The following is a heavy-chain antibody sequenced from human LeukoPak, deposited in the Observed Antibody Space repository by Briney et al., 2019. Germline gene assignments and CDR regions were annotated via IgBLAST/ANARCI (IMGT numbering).Heavy chain of an antibody. J-gene: IGHJ5*02. CDR1: GGSISSGSYY. Sequence: PSQTLSLTCTVSGGSISSGSYYWSWIRQPAGKGLEWIGRIYTSGSTNYNPSLKSRVTISVDTSKNQFSLKLSSVTAADTDVYYCARDLSAIVVVPAAPGVFDPWGQGTLVTVSS. CDR2: IYTSGST. V-gene: IGHV4-61*02. CDR3: ARDLSAIVVVPAAPGVFDP. D-gene: IGHD2-2*01.